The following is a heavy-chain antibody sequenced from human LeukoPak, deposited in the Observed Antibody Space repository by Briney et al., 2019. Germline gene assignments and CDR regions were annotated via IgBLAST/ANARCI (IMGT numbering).Heavy chain of an antibody. D-gene: IGHD5-18*01. CDR2: ISSSSSYI. V-gene: IGHV3-21*01. CDR3: ARGENNYGYYYFDY. J-gene: IGHJ4*02. Sequence: PGGSLRLSCAASGFTSSSYSMNWVRQAPGKGLEWVSSISSSSSYIYYADSVKGRFTISRDNAKNSLYPQMNSLRAEDTAVYYCARGENNYGYYYFDYWGQGTLVTVSS. CDR1: GFTSSSYS.